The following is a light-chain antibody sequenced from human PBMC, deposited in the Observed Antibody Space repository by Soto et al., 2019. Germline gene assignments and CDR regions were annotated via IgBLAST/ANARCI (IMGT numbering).Light chain of an antibody. Sequence: EIVLSQSPGTLSLSPGERATLSCRASQSVSSSYLAWYQQKPGQAPRLLIYGASSRATGIPARFSGSGSGTDFTLTISRLEPEDFAVYYCQQYGSSPQWTFGQGTKVDI. CDR2: GAS. CDR1: QSVSSSY. CDR3: QQYGSSPQWT. V-gene: IGKV3-20*01. J-gene: IGKJ1*01.